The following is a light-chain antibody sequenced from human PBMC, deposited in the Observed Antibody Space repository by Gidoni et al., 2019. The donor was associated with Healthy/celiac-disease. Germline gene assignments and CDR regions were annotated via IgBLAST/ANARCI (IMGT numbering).Light chain of an antibody. CDR3: QQSYSTLRRT. CDR1: QSISSY. Sequence: DIQMTQSPSSLSASVGDRVTITCRASQSISSYLNWYQQKPGKAPKLLIYAASSLQSGVPSRFSGSASGTDFTLTISSLQPEDFATYYCQQSYSTLRRTFGGXTKVEIK. V-gene: IGKV1-39*01. J-gene: IGKJ4*01. CDR2: AAS.